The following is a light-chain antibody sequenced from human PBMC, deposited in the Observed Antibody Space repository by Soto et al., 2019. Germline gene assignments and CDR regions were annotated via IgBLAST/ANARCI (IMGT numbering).Light chain of an antibody. Sequence: QSALTQPPSASGSPGQSVTIPCTGTSNDVGGYVYVSWYQQYPGKAPKLMIYEVNKRASGVPDRFSGSKSGNTASLTVSGLQAEDEADYYCSSYAGTNIDVVFGGGTKLTVL. CDR2: EVN. CDR3: SSYAGTNIDVV. J-gene: IGLJ2*01. V-gene: IGLV2-8*01. CDR1: SNDVGGYVY.